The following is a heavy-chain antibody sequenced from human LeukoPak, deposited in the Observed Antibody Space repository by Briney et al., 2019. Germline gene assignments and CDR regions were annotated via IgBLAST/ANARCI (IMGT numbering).Heavy chain of an antibody. Sequence: SQTLSVTCTVSGGSICSGDYYWRWIRQPPGKGLEWIGYIYYSGSTYYNPSLKSRVTISVDTSKNQFSLKLSSVTAADTAVYYRARFFGSGFDPWGQGTLVTVSS. CDR3: ARFFGSGFDP. J-gene: IGHJ5*02. V-gene: IGHV4-30-4*08. CDR1: GGSICSGDYY. D-gene: IGHD3-3*01. CDR2: IYYSGST.